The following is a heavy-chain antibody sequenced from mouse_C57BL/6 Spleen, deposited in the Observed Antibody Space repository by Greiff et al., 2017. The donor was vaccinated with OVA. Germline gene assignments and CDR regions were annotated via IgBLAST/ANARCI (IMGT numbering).Heavy chain of an antibody. V-gene: IGHV3-6*01. J-gene: IGHJ4*01. CDR1: GYSITSGYY. CDR3: ARHYYDAMDY. Sequence: ESGPGLVKPSQSLPLTCSATGYSITSGYYWNWIRQPPGNKLEWMGYISYDGSNNYNPSLKNRTSITRDTSKNQLFLKLNSVTTEDTATYYCARHYYDAMDYWGQGTSVTVSS. D-gene: IGHD1-2*01. CDR2: ISYDGSN.